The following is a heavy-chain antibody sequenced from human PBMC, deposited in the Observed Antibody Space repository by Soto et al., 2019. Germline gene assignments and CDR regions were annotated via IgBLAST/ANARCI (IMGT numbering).Heavy chain of an antibody. D-gene: IGHD5-18*01. CDR3: ASGTYSYGYFRGYYYYYGMDV. V-gene: IGHV1-18*01. CDR2: ISAYNGNT. CDR1: GYTFTSYG. J-gene: IGHJ6*02. Sequence: QVQLVQSGAEVKKPGASVKVSCKASGYTFTSYGISWVRQAPGQGLEWMGWISAYNGNTNYAQKLQGRVTMTTDTSTRTASMERRNLRSDDTAVYYCASGTYSYGYFRGYYYYYGMDVWGQGTTVTVSS.